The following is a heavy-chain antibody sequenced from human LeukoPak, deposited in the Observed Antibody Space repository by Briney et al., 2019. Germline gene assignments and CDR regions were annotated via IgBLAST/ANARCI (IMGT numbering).Heavy chain of an antibody. CDR1: GFTFSSYE. Sequence: GGSLRLSCAASGFTFSSYEMNWVRQAPGKGLEWVSYISSSGSTIYYADSVKGRFTLSRDNAKNSLYLQMNSLRADDTAVYYCASVTSSWFYFDYWGQGTLVTVSS. J-gene: IGHJ4*02. D-gene: IGHD6-13*01. CDR2: ISSSGSTI. CDR3: ASVTSSWFYFDY. V-gene: IGHV3-48*03.